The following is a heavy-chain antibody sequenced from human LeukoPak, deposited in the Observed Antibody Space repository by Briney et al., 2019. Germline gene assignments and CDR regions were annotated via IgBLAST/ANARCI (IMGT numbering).Heavy chain of an antibody. CDR1: GFTVSSNY. J-gene: IGHJ6*02. CDR2: IHSGGST. CDR3: AREKKGYYYDSSGYYPYYYGMDV. D-gene: IGHD3-22*01. Sequence: GGSLRLSCAASGFTVSSNYMSWVRQAPGKGLEWVSVIHSGGSTYYADSVKGRFTISRDNSKNTLYLQMNSLRAEDTTVYYCAREKKGYYYDSSGYYPYYYGMDVWGQGTTVTVSS. V-gene: IGHV3-53*01.